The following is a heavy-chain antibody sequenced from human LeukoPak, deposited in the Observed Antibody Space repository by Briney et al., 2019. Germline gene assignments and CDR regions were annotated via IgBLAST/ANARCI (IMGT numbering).Heavy chain of an antibody. J-gene: IGHJ4*02. D-gene: IGHD3-10*01. Sequence: PGRSLRLSCAASGSTFSSYGMHWVRQAPGKGLEWVAVISYDGSNKYYADSVKGRFTISRDNSKNTLYLQMNSLRAEDTAVYYCAKDPRVRGVIIKGYYWGQGTLVTVSS. CDR2: ISYDGSNK. CDR1: GSTFSSYG. CDR3: AKDPRVRGVIIKGYY. V-gene: IGHV3-30*18.